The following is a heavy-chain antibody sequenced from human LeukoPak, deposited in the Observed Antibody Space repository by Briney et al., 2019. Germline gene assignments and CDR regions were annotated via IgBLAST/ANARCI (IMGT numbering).Heavy chain of an antibody. D-gene: IGHD3-16*01. Sequence: GGSLRLSCAATGFTFSSYWMSWVRQAPGKGLEWVANIKQDGSEKYYVDSVKGRFAISRDNAKNSLYLQINSLRAEDTAVYYCARVNSISSGWGAPFDHLGQGTLVTVSS. V-gene: IGHV3-7*01. CDR2: IKQDGSEK. CDR3: ARVNSISSGWGAPFDH. J-gene: IGHJ4*02. CDR1: GFTFSSYW.